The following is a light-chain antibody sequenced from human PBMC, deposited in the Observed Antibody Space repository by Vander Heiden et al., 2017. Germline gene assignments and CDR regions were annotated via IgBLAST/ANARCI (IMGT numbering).Light chain of an antibody. CDR2: AAS. Sequence: DIQMTQSPSSLSASVGDRVTITCRASQSISSYLNWYQQKPGKAPKLLIYAASSLQSGVPSRFSGSGSGTDFTRTISSLQPEDFATYYCQQSYSTPRMYTFGQGTKLEIK. CDR3: QQSYSTPRMYT. J-gene: IGKJ2*01. V-gene: IGKV1-39*01. CDR1: QSISSY.